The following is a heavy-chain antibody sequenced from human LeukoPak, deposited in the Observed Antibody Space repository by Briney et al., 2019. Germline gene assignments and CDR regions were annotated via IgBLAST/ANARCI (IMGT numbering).Heavy chain of an antibody. V-gene: IGHV3-48*01. CDR2: ISSSSNTI. D-gene: IGHD1-26*01. Sequence: PGGSLRLSCEVTGFTLRTYSMNWVRQAPGKGLEWVSYISSSSNTIYYADSEKGRFTISRDNDKKSLYLQMLSLRAEDSAVYYCAIIFSGTYYGTMDVWGRGTTVTVSS. J-gene: IGHJ6*03. CDR3: AIIFSGTYYGTMDV. CDR1: GFTLRTYS.